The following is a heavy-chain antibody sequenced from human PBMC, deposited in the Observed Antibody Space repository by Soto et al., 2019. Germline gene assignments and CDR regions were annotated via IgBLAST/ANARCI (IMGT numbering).Heavy chain of an antibody. V-gene: IGHV1-3*01. CDR1: GYTFTSYA. Sequence: ASVKVSCKASGYTFTSYAMHWVSQAPGQRLERMGWINAGNGNTKYSQKFQGRVTTNRDTSASTAYMELSSLRSEDTAVYYCARGPSYDNRGYYPYNWFEPWGQGTLVTVSS. D-gene: IGHD3-22*01. J-gene: IGHJ5*02. CDR3: ARGPSYDNRGYYPYNWFEP. CDR2: INAGNGNT.